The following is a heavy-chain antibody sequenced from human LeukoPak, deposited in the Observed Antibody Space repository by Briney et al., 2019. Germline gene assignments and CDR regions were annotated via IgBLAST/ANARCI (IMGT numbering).Heavy chain of an antibody. CDR2: ITSSGSTT. CDR3: ARKSDYDSSGYHNWFDL. D-gene: IGHD3-22*01. V-gene: IGHV3-48*03. Sequence: GGSLRLSCVASGFTFSSYEMNWVRQAPGMGPEWISVITSSGSTTYYADSVKGRFTISRDNAKNSLYLQMNSLRDEDTAVYYCARKSDYDSSGYHNWFDLWGQGTLVTVSS. J-gene: IGHJ5*02. CDR1: GFTFSSYE.